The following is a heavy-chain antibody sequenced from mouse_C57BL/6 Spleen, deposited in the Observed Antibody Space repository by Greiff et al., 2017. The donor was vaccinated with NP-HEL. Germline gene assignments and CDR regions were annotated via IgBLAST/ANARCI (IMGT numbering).Heavy chain of an antibody. J-gene: IGHJ1*03. CDR1: GYSITSGYY. D-gene: IGHD2-3*01. CDR3: ARSDGYRGYFDV. V-gene: IGHV3-6*01. CDR2: ISYDGSN. Sequence: ESGPGLVKPSQSLSLTCSVTGYSITSGYYWNWIRQFPGNKLEWMGYISYDGSNNYNPSLKNRISITRDTSKNQFFLKLNSVTTEDTATYYCARSDGYRGYFDVWGTGTTVTVSS.